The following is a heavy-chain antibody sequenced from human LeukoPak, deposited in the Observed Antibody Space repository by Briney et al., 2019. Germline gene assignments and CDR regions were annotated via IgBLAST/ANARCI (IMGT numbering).Heavy chain of an antibody. CDR2: IYPGDSDT. CDR3: ARHSRIAVAGSWFDP. Sequence: GESLKISCKGSGYSFTSYWIGWVRQMPGKGLEWMGIIYPGDSDTRYSPSFQGQVTISADKSISTVYLQWSSLKASDTAMYYCARHSRIAVAGSWFDPWGQGTLVTVSS. D-gene: IGHD6-19*01. J-gene: IGHJ5*02. V-gene: IGHV5-51*01. CDR1: GYSFTSYW.